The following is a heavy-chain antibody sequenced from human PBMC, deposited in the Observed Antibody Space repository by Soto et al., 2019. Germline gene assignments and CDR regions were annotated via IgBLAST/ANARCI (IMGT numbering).Heavy chain of an antibody. CDR2: VYISGST. CDR3: ARGGRDGFDI. V-gene: IGHV4-4*07. Sequence: QVQLQESGPGLVKPSETLSLTCTVSGGSISTYYWNWIRQSAGKGLEWIGRVYISGSTNYHPSLKSRVAMSVDTSNNQFSLTVTSVTAVDTAVYYCARGGRDGFDIWGPGTMVTVSS. CDR1: GGSISTYY. J-gene: IGHJ3*02.